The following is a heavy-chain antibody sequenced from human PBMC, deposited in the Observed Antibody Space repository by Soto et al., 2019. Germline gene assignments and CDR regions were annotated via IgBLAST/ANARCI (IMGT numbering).Heavy chain of an antibody. CDR2: INPNSGGT. J-gene: IGHJ6*02. V-gene: IGHV1-2*02. CDR1: GYTFTGYY. D-gene: IGHD3-3*01. Sequence: GXSVKVSCKASGYTFTGYYMHWVRQAPGQGLEWMGWINPNSGGTNYAQKFQGRVTMTRDTSISTAYMELSRLRSDDTAVYYCARGDTIFGVVIPNYYYGMDVWGQGTTVTVSS. CDR3: ARGDTIFGVVIPNYYYGMDV.